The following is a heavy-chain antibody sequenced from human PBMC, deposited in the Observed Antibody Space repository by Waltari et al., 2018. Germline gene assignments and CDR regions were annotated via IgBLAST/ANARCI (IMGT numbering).Heavy chain of an antibody. J-gene: IGHJ4*02. CDR1: GGSISSYY. D-gene: IGHD1-26*01. V-gene: IGHV4-4*07. CDR3: ARERYSGSYYGFDY. Sequence: QVQLQESGPGLVKPSETLSLTCTVSGGSISSYYWSWIRQPAGKGLEWIGRIYTSGSTNYNPPLKSRVTISVDKSKNQFSLKLSSVTAADTAVYYCARERYSGSYYGFDYWGQGTLVTVSP. CDR2: IYTSGST.